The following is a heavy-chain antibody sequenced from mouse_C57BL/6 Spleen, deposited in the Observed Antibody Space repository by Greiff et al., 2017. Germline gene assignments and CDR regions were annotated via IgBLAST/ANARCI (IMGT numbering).Heavy chain of an antibody. CDR1: GYAFSSSW. CDR3: ARSEYFDY. CDR2: IYPGDGDT. J-gene: IGHJ2*01. Sequence: VQGVESGPELVKPGASVKISCKASGYAFSSSWMNWVKQRPGKGLEWIGRIYPGDGDTNYNGKFKGKATLTADKSSSTAYMQLSSLTSEDSAVYFCARSEYFDYWGQGTTLTVSS. V-gene: IGHV1-82*01.